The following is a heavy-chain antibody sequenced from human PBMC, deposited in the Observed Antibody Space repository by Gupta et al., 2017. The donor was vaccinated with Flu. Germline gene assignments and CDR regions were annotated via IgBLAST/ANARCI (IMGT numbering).Heavy chain of an antibody. J-gene: IGHJ3*02. CDR1: GFTFSSYE. D-gene: IGHD3-22*01. CDR3: AHLRYYDSSGYVDDAFDI. V-gene: IGHV3-48*03. CDR2: ISSSGSTI. Sequence: EVQLVESGGGLVQPGGSLRLSCAASGFTFSSYEMNWVRQAPGKGLEWVSYISSSGSTIYYADSVKGRFTISRDNAKNSLYLQMNSLRAEDTAVYYCAHLRYYDSSGYVDDAFDIWGQGTMVTVSS.